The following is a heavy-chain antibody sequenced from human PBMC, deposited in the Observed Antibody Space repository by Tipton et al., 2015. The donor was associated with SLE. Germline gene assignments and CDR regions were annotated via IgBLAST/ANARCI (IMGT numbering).Heavy chain of an antibody. D-gene: IGHD3-10*01. CDR1: DDSFSNTYYN. J-gene: IGHJ6*03. V-gene: IGHV4-39*07. CDR2: VSNRGST. CDR3: ARGTGIERNYHYYYYMDV. Sequence: TLSLTCTVSDDSFSNTYYNWAWIRQPPGKGLEWIGSVSNRGSTDYNSSLKSRVSMFVAPSQKQISLRLHSVTAADTAVYYCARGTGIERNYHYYYYMDVWGKGTTVTVSS.